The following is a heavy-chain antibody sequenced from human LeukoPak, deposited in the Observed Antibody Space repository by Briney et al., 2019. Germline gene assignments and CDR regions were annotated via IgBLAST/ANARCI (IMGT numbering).Heavy chain of an antibody. V-gene: IGHV7-4-1*02. CDR1: GYTFTSYA. CDR2: INTNTGNP. D-gene: IGHD3-10*01. Sequence: ASVKVSCKASGYTFTSYAMNWVRQAPGQGLEWMGWINTNTGNPTYAQGFTGRFVFSLDTSVSTAYLQISSLKAEDTAVYYCARVLTTFTMETYYFDYWGQGTLVTVSS. CDR3: ARVLTTFTMETYYFDY. J-gene: IGHJ4*02.